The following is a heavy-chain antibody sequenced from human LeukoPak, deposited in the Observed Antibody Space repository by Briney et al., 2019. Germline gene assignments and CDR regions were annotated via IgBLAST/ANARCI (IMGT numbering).Heavy chain of an antibody. V-gene: IGHV3-21*01. CDR2: ISSSSSYI. Sequence: GGSLRLSYAASGFTFSSYSMNWVRQAPGKGLEWGSSISSSSSYIYYADSVKGRFTISRDNAKNSLYLQMNSLRAEDTAVYYCAREEAIGSSWYHTYYFDYWGQGTLVTVSS. CDR1: GFTFSSYS. J-gene: IGHJ4*02. CDR3: AREEAIGSSWYHTYYFDY. D-gene: IGHD6-13*01.